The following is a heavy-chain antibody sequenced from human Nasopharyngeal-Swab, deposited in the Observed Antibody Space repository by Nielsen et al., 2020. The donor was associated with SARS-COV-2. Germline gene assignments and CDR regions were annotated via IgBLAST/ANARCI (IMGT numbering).Heavy chain of an antibody. CDR2: IYYSGST. V-gene: IGHV4-39*01. CDR1: GGPISSSSYY. CDR3: ARQGKRDWGIDY. Sequence: SETLSLTCTVSGGPISSSSYYWGWIRQPPGKGLEWIGSIYYSGSTYYNPSLKSRVTISVDTSKNQFSLKLSSVTAADTAVYYCARQGKRDWGIDYWGQGTLVTVSS. D-gene: IGHD3-16*01. J-gene: IGHJ4*02.